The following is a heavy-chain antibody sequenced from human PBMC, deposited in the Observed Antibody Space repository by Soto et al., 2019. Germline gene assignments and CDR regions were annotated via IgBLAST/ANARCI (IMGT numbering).Heavy chain of an antibody. CDR2: ISYDGSNK. J-gene: IGHJ4*02. Sequence: HPGGSLRLSCAASGFTFSSYGMHWVRQAPGKGLEWVAVISYDGSNKYYADSVKGRFTISRDNSKNTLYLQMNSLRAEDTAVYYCAKDEKWELLLSRWGQGTLVTVSS. CDR1: GFTFSSYG. CDR3: AKDEKWELLLSR. V-gene: IGHV3-30*18. D-gene: IGHD1-26*01.